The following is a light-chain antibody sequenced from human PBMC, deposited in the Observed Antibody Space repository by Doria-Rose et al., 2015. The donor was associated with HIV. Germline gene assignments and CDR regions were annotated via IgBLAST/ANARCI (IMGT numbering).Light chain of an antibody. CDR1: SGDVGGYDF. V-gene: IGLV2-11*01. CDR2: DVT. Sequence: QSALTQPRSVSGSPGQSVTISCTGTSGDVGGYDFVSWFQHHPGKAPKLMIYDVTKQPSGVADRFSGSKSGNTASLTISGLQAEDEADYYCCSYAGSYVVFGGGTKLTVL. CDR3: CSYAGSYVV. J-gene: IGLJ2*01.